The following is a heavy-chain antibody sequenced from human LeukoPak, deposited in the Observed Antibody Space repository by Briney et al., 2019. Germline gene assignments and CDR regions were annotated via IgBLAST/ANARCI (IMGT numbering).Heavy chain of an antibody. J-gene: IGHJ6*02. CDR2: IYHSGST. CDR1: GFTVSSNY. V-gene: IGHV4-30-2*01. CDR3: ARVDTAMVTSYGMDV. D-gene: IGHD5-18*01. Sequence: LRLSCAASGFTVSSNYMSWIRQPPGKGLEWIGYIYHSGSTYYNPSLKSRVTISVDRSKNQFSLKLSSVTAADTAVYYCARVDTAMVTSYGMDVWGQGTTVTVSS.